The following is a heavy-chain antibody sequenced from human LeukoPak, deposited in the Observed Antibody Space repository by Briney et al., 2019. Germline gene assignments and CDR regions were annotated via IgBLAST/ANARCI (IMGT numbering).Heavy chain of an antibody. Sequence: GGSLRLSCAASGFTFSSHAMSWVRQAPGKGLEWVSAISGSGGSTNYADSVKGRFTISRDTSKNTLYLQMNSLRAEDTAVYYCAKGYSSGWYYFDYWGQGTLVTVSS. CDR1: GFTFSSHA. CDR3: AKGYSSGWYYFDY. J-gene: IGHJ4*02. V-gene: IGHV3-23*01. D-gene: IGHD6-19*01. CDR2: ISGSGGST.